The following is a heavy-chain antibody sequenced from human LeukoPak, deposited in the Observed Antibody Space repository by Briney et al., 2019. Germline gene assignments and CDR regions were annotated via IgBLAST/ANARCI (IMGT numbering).Heavy chain of an antibody. CDR1: GFTFSSYA. V-gene: IGHV3-23*01. CDR2: ISDSGGRT. Sequence: GGSLRLSCAASGFTFSSYAMTWVRQAPGKGLEWVSSISDSGGRTYYADSVKGRCTISRDNSKNTLYLQMNSLRAEDTAVYYCARSSRNAFDIWGQGTMVTVSS. D-gene: IGHD6-13*01. CDR3: ARSSRNAFDI. J-gene: IGHJ3*02.